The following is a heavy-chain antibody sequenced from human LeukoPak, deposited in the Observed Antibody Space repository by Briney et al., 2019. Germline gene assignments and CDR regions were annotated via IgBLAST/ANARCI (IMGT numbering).Heavy chain of an antibody. Sequence: GRSLRLSCAASGFTFSSYAMHWVRQAPGKGLEWVAVISYDGSNKYYADSVKGRFTISRDNSKNTLYLQMNSLRAEDTAVYYCARDPNSSSWYYYYYGMDVWGQGTTVTVSS. CDR1: GFTFSSYA. D-gene: IGHD6-13*01. CDR3: ARDPNSSSWYYYYYGMDV. V-gene: IGHV3-30-3*01. J-gene: IGHJ6*02. CDR2: ISYDGSNK.